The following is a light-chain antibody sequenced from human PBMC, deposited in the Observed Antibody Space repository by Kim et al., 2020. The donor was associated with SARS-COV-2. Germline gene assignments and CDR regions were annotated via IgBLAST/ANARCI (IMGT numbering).Light chain of an antibody. Sequence: DIQMTQSPSTLSASVGDRVTITCRASQSISSWLAWYQQRPGKAPKLLIYKASSLESGVPSRFIGSGSGTEFTLTISSLQPDDFATYYCQKYNSSPSTFGQGTKLEI. V-gene: IGKV1-5*03. CDR2: KAS. J-gene: IGKJ2*01. CDR3: QKYNSSPST. CDR1: QSISSW.